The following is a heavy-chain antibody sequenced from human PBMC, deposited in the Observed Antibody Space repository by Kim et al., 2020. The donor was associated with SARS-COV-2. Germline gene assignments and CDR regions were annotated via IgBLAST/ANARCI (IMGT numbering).Heavy chain of an antibody. CDR1: GFTFSNYW. CDR3: VRAQAYFDY. J-gene: IGHJ4*02. V-gene: IGHV3-7*01. Sequence: GGSLRLSCVVSGFTFSNYWMSWVRQAPGKGLEWVGNIKFDGSEKYYVDSMKGRFTISRDNAKNSLYLQMNSLRAEDPAMYYCVRAQAYFDYWGQGTLVTV. CDR2: IKFDGSEK.